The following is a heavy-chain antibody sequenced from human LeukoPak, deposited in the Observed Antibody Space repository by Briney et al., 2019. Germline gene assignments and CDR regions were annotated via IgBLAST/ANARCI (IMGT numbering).Heavy chain of an antibody. CDR1: GFTFSSYA. CDR3: AKDMVSSGWLREEIFDY. D-gene: IGHD6-19*01. CDR2: IRYDGSNK. Sequence: PGGSLRLSCAASGFTFSSYAMHWVRQAPGKGLEWVAFIRYDGSNKYYADSVKGRFTISRDNSKNTLYLQMNSLRAEDTAVYYCAKDMVSSGWLREEIFDYWGQGTLVTVSS. J-gene: IGHJ4*02. V-gene: IGHV3-30*02.